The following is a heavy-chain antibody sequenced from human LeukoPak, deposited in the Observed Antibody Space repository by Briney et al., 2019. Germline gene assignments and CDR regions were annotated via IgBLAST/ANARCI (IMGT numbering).Heavy chain of an antibody. J-gene: IGHJ4*02. CDR1: GGSFSGYY. CDR2: INHSGST. Sequence: SETLSLTCAVYGGSFSGYYWSWIRQPPGKGLEWIGEINHSGSTNYYPSLKSRVTISVDTSKNQFSLKLSSVTAADTAAYYCAKYCSSTSCYPPGSFDYWGQGTLVTVSS. CDR3: AKYCSSTSCYPPGSFDY. D-gene: IGHD2-2*01. V-gene: IGHV4-34*01.